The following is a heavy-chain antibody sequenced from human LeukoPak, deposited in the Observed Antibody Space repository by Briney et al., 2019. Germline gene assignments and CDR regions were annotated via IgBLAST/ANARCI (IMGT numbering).Heavy chain of an antibody. J-gene: IGHJ4*02. CDR2: ISSSGSTI. Sequence: GGPLRLSCAASGFTFSDYYMSWIRQAPGKGLEWVSYISSSGSTIYYADSVKGRFTISRDNAKNSLYLQMNRLRAEDTAVYYCARSAVAGYGSGSYYDENTYFDYWGQGTLVTVSS. CDR1: GFTFSDYY. V-gene: IGHV3-11*01. CDR3: ARSAVAGYGSGSYYDENTYFDY. D-gene: IGHD3-10*01.